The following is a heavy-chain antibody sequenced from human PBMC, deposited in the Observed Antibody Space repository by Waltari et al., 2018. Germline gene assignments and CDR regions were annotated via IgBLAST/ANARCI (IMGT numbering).Heavy chain of an antibody. V-gene: IGHV3-30*02. Sequence: QVQLVGPGGGVVQPGMSLRLSSAASGSTRGIHGMPWVRQAPGKGLEWVALIHFDGGQTYYGDSVRGRFTISTDNSKNTLYLDMNSLKLNDTAIYYCAKDAFGNTYLDHWGQGTLVTVAS. CDR2: IHFDGGQT. CDR3: AKDAFGNTYLDH. CDR1: GSTRGIHG. J-gene: IGHJ4*02. D-gene: IGHD3-10*01.